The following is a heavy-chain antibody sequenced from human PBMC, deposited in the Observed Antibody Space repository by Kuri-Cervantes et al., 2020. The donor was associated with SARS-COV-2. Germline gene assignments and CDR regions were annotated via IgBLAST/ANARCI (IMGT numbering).Heavy chain of an antibody. D-gene: IGHD2-2*01. Sequence: SVNVSCKASGFTFTSSAMQWVRQARGQRLEWIGWIVVGSGNTNYAQKFQERVTITRDMSTSTAYMELSSLRSEDTAVYYCAAVTCSSTSCYDAFDIWGQGTMVTVSS. V-gene: IGHV1-58*02. CDR3: AAVTCSSTSCYDAFDI. J-gene: IGHJ3*02. CDR1: GFTFTSSA. CDR2: IVVGSGNT.